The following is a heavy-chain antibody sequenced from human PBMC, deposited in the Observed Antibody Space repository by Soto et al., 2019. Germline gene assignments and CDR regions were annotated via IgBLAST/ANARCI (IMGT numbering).Heavy chain of an antibody. D-gene: IGHD5-18*01. CDR2: IYYSGST. CDR3: AREHGFSYGLNYFDP. Sequence: SETLSLTCTVSGGSISSYYWSWIRQPPGKGLEWIGYIYYSGSTNYNPSLKSRVTMSVDTSKNQFSLNLSSVTAADTAVYYCAREHGFSYGLNYFDPWGQGTLDTVS. J-gene: IGHJ5*02. V-gene: IGHV4-59*01. CDR1: GGSISSYY.